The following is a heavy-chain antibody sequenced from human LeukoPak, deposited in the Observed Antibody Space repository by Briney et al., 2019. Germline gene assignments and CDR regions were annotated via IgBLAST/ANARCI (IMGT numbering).Heavy chain of an antibody. J-gene: IGHJ4*02. Sequence: PSETLSLTCAVYGGSFSGYYWSWIRQPPGKRLEWIGEINHSGSTNYNPSLKSRLTISVDASKSQFSLTLSSVTAADTAVYYCARGGGYCSGTSCYDDYWGQGTLVTVSS. V-gene: IGHV4-34*01. D-gene: IGHD2-2*01. CDR2: INHSGST. CDR3: ARGGGYCSGTSCYDDY. CDR1: GGSFSGYY.